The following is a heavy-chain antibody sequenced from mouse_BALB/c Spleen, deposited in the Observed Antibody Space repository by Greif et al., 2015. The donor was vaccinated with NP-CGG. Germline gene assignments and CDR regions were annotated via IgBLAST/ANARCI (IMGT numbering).Heavy chain of an antibody. D-gene: IGHD2-4*01. CDR1: GYTFTSYW. CDR2: INPSTGYT. CDR3: ARRGDYDGFDY. Sequence: LVESGAELAKPGASVKMSCKASGYTFTSYWMHWVKQRPGQGLEWIGYINPSTGYTEYNQKFKDKATLTADKSSSTAYMQLSSLTSEDSAVYYCARRGDYDGFDYWGQSTTLTVSS. J-gene: IGHJ2*01. V-gene: IGHV1-7*01.